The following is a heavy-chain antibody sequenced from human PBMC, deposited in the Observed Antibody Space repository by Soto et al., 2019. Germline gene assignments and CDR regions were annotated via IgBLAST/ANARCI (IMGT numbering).Heavy chain of an antibody. J-gene: IGHJ3*02. D-gene: IGHD6-13*01. CDR2: IKEDGSER. CDR1: GFTFSSYW. CDR3: ARVLRGSSWAIDAFDI. Sequence: GGSLRLSCAASGFTFSSYWMSWVRQAPGKGLEWVANIKEDGSERYYVDSVKGRFTISRDNAKNSLYLQMNSLRAEDTAVYFCARVLRGSSWAIDAFDIWGQGTTVTVSS. V-gene: IGHV3-7*02.